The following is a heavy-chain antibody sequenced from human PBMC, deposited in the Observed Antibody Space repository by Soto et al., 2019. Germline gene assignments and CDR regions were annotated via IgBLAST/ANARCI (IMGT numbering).Heavy chain of an antibody. CDR3: ARLYCSASSCYSVGAFDI. J-gene: IGHJ3*02. CDR1: GFTFGSYG. V-gene: IGHV3-33*01. D-gene: IGHD2-15*01. Sequence: VGSLRLSCAASGFTFGSYGMHWVRQAPGKGLEWVALIWFDGSGKYYTESVKGRFTISRDNSKSTLYLQMNSLRAEDTAVYYCARLYCSASSCYSVGAFDIRGQGTMVTVSS. CDR2: IWFDGSGK.